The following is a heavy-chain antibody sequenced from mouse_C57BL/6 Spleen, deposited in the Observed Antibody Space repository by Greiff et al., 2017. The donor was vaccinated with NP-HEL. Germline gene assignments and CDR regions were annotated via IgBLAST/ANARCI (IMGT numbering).Heavy chain of an antibody. CDR1: GYSFTGYY. Sequence: EVKLMESGPELVKPGASVKISCKASGYSFTGYYMHWVKQSHGNILDWIGYIYPYNGVSSYNQKFKGKATLTVDKSSSTAYMELRSLTSEDSAVYYCARGRALYAMDYWGQGTSVTVSS. D-gene: IGHD3-3*01. CDR3: ARGRALYAMDY. J-gene: IGHJ4*01. V-gene: IGHV1-31*01. CDR2: IYPYNGVS.